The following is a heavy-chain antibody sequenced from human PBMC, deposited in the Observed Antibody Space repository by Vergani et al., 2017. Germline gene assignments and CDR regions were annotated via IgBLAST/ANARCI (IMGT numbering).Heavy chain of an antibody. Sequence: EVQLVESGGGLVKPGGSLRLSCAASGFTVSSNYMNWVRQAPGKGLEWVPVIYSGGSTYYADSVQGRFTISRHNSKNTLYLQMNSLRAEDTAVYYCARDRVDIVATTTYYYYYYGMDVWGQGTTVTVSS. CDR2: IYSGGST. CDR1: GFTVSSNY. J-gene: IGHJ6*02. CDR3: ARDRVDIVATTTYYYYYYGMDV. D-gene: IGHD5-12*01. V-gene: IGHV3-53*04.